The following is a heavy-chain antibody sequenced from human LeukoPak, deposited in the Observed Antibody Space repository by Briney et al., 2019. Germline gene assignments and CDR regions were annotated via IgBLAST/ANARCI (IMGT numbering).Heavy chain of an antibody. V-gene: IGHV3-23*01. J-gene: IGHJ4*02. Sequence: GGSLRLSCAASGFTFNSYAMSWVRQAPGKGLEWVSTISSSGGSTYYADSVRGRFTISRDISKNTLYLQMNSLRAEDTVVYYCAKHFFYDSSGYCHYWGQGTLVTVSS. CDR3: AKHFFYDSSGYCHY. CDR1: GFTFNSYA. CDR2: ISSSGGST. D-gene: IGHD3-22*01.